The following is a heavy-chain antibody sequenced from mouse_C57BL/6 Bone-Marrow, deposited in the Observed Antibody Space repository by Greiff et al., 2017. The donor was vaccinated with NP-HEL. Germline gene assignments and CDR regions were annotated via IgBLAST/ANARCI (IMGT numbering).Heavy chain of an antibody. CDR1: GYSITSGYD. Sequence: EVKLMESGPGMVKPSQSLSLTCTVTGYSITSGYDWHWIRHFPGNKLEWMGYISYSGITNYNPSLKSRISITHDTSKNHFFLKLKSVTTEDTATYYCARGPITTVVNWYFDVWGTGTTVTVSS. CDR2: ISYSGIT. V-gene: IGHV3-1*01. D-gene: IGHD1-1*01. CDR3: ARGPITTVVNWYFDV. J-gene: IGHJ1*03.